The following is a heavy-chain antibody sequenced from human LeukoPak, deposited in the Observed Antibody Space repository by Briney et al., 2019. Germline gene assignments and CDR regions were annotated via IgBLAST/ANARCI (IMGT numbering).Heavy chain of an antibody. J-gene: IGHJ4*02. Sequence: PSETLSLTCAVYGGSFSGYYWSWIRQPPGKGLEWIGEINHSGSTNYNPSLKGRVTISVDTSKNQFSLKLSSVTAADTAVYYCARAGLNGDVDYWGQGTLVTVSS. D-gene: IGHD4-17*01. CDR1: GGSFSGYY. CDR2: INHSGST. CDR3: ARAGLNGDVDY. V-gene: IGHV4-34*01.